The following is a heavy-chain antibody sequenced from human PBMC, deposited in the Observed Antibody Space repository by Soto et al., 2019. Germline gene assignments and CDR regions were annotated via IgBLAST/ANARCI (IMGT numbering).Heavy chain of an antibody. J-gene: IGHJ3*01. Sequence: GSLRLSCAASEFTFSSYAMNWVRQAPGKGLEWVSVISGGGGTTYYADSVKGRFRISRDNARNSLYLQMNRLRAEDTALYYCARDRSHVLDYGDSGGAFDLWGQGTMVTVSS. CDR1: EFTFSSYA. CDR2: ISGGGGTT. D-gene: IGHD4-17*01. V-gene: IGHV3-23*01. CDR3: ARDRSHVLDYGDSGGAFDL.